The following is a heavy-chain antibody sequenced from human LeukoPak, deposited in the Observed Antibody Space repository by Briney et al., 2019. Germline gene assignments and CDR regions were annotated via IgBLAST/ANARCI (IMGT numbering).Heavy chain of an antibody. J-gene: IGHJ6*02. V-gene: IGHV3-11*01. CDR2: ITNGGSTI. CDR1: GFTFSDYN. Sequence: GGSLRLSCAASGFTFSDYNMNWVRQAPGKGLEWVSYITNGGSTIHHADSVKGRFTISRDNAKKTLYLQMNSLRAEDTAVYYCARSIGLTGGGVDVWGQGSTVTV. D-gene: IGHD3-9*01. CDR3: ARSIGLTGGGVDV.